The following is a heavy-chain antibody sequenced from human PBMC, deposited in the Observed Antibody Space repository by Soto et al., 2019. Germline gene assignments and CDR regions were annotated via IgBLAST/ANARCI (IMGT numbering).Heavy chain of an antibody. CDR1: GFTFSSYS. J-gene: IGHJ4*02. Sequence: GGSLRLSCAASGFTFSSYSMNWVRQAPGKGLEWVSYISSSSSTIYYADSVKGRFTISRDNAKNSLYLQMNSLRDEDTAVYYCARVPHYYDSSGYYGLRFDYWGQGTLVTVSS. V-gene: IGHV3-48*02. D-gene: IGHD3-22*01. CDR2: ISSSSSTI. CDR3: ARVPHYYDSSGYYGLRFDY.